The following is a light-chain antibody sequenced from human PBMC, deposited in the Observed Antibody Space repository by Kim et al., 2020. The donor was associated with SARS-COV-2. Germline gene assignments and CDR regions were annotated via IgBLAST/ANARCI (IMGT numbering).Light chain of an antibody. CDR2: DAS. V-gene: IGKV1-33*01. CDR3: QQYDNLLT. Sequence: SASVVDRVTITCQASQDSSNYINWYQQKPGKAPKLLIYDASNLETGVPSRFSGSGSGTDFTFTISSLQPEDIATYYCQQYDNLLTFGGGTKVDIK. CDR1: QDSSNY. J-gene: IGKJ4*01.